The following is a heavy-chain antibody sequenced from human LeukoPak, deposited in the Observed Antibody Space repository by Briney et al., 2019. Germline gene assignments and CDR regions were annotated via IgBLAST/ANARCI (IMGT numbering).Heavy chain of an antibody. V-gene: IGHV1-2*02. J-gene: IGHJ4*02. CDR3: ARDLGLSSDY. CDR2: INPNSGGT. D-gene: IGHD3-16*01. CDR1: GYTFTGYY. Sequence: ASVKVSCKASGYTFTGYYMHWVRQDPRQGLEWMGWINPNSGGTNYARRYQGRDTMTRDTSISTAYMELSRLRSDDTAVYYCARDLGLSSDYWGQGTLVTVSS.